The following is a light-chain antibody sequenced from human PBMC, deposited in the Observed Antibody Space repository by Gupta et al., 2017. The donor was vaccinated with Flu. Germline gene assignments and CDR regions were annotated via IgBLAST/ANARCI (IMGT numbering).Light chain of an antibody. J-gene: IGLJ1*01. CDR2: RNN. CDR1: SSNIGSNY. CDR3: AAWDDSLSGLYV. Sequence: QSVLTQPPSASGTPGQRVTISCPGSSSNIGSNYVYWYQQLPGTAPKLLIYRNNQRPSGVPDRSSGSKSGTSASLAISGLRSEDEADYYCAAWDDSLSGLYVFGTGTKVTVL. V-gene: IGLV1-47*01.